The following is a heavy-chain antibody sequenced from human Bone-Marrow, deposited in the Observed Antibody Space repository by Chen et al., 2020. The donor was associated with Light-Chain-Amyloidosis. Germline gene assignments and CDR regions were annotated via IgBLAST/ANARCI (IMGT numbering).Heavy chain of an antibody. Sequence: EVQLVESGGDLVEPGGSLRLSCVVSGSSFSDVYMHWVRQAPGKGLEWVGRIKRMIDGGTTDYAAPVKGRFTISRDDSKKTLYLQMSSLKSEDTAVYYCTTGDCSGGSCHTFDLWGQGTMVAVSS. CDR3: TTGDCSGGSCHTFDL. J-gene: IGHJ3*01. D-gene: IGHD2-15*01. V-gene: IGHV3-15*01. CDR2: IKRMIDGGTT. CDR1: GSSFSDVY.